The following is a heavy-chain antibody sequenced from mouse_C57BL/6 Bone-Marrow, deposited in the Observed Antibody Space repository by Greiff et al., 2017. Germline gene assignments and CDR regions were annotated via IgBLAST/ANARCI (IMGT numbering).Heavy chain of an antibody. CDR3: ARGYRSGSSWYFDV. V-gene: IGHV1-54*01. CDR2: INPGSGGT. D-gene: IGHD1-1*01. CDR1: GYAFTNYL. J-gene: IGHJ1*03. Sequence: VQLVESGAELVRPGTSVKVSCKASGYAFTNYLIEWVKQRPGQGLEWIGVINPGSGGTNYNEKFKGKATLTADKSSSTAYMQLSSLTSEDSAVYFCARGYRSGSSWYFDVWGTGTTVTVSS.